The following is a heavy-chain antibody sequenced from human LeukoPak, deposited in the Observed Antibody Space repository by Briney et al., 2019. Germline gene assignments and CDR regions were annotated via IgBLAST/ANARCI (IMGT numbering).Heavy chain of an antibody. Sequence: GGSLRLSCAASGFTFSDYHMSWIRQAPGKGLEWVSYISSSGSTIYYADSVKGRFTISRDNAKNSLYLQMNSLRAEDTAVYYCAQIAVVKNAFDIWGQGTTVTVSS. CDR3: AQIAVVKNAFDI. CDR1: GFTFSDYH. J-gene: IGHJ3*02. CDR2: ISSSGSTI. D-gene: IGHD4-23*01. V-gene: IGHV3-11*01.